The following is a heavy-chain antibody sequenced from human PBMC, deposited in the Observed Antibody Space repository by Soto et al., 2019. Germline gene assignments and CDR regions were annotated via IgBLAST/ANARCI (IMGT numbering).Heavy chain of an antibody. J-gene: IGHJ6*02. V-gene: IGHV4-34*01. CDR2: INHSGSN. Sequence: PSETLSLTCAVYGGSFSGYYWSWIRQPPGKGLEWIGEINHSGSNNYNPSLKSRVTISVDTSKNQFSRKLSSVTAADTAVYYCARTPIRRITIFGVVHKYYYYGMDVWGQGTAVTV. CDR1: GGSFSGYY. CDR3: ARTPIRRITIFGVVHKYYYYGMDV. D-gene: IGHD3-3*01.